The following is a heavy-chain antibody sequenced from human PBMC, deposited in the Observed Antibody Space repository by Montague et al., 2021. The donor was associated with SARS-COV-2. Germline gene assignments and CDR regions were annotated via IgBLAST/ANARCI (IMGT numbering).Heavy chain of an antibody. D-gene: IGHD6-19*01. CDR2: TYYRSEWYS. CDR1: GDSVSTNSGT. V-gene: IGHV6-1*01. J-gene: IGHJ4*02. CDR3: ARDRGSRLPSFFDY. Sequence: CAISGDSVSTNSGTWNWVRLSPSRGLEWLGRTYYRSEWYSDYSVSVKSRISINPDTSKNQFSLQLTSVTAADTAVYYCARDRGSRLPSFFDYWGQGILVTVSS.